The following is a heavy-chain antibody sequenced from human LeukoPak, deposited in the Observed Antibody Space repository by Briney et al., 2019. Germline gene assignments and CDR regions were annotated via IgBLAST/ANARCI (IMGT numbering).Heavy chain of an antibody. V-gene: IGHV3-30*03. CDR2: ISYDGSNK. J-gene: IGHJ4*02. Sequence: GGSLRLSCAASGFTFSSYGMHWVRQAPGKGLEWVAVISYDGSNKYYADSVKGRFTISRDNSKNTLYLQMNSLRAEDTAVYYCAREVVSDDFDFWSGYSYFDYWGQGTLVTVSS. CDR3: AREVVSDDFDFWSGYSYFDY. CDR1: GFTFSSYG. D-gene: IGHD3-3*01.